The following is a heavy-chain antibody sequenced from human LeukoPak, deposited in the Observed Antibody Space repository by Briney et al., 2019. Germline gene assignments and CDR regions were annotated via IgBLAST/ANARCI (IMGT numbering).Heavy chain of an antibody. J-gene: IGHJ4*02. Sequence: PSETLSLTCTVSGGSISSSSYYWGWIRQPPGKGLEWIGSIYYSGSTYYNPSLKSRVTISVDTSKNQFSLKLSSVTAADTAVYYCARRIIGDYYDSSGYFDYWGQGTLVTVSS. CDR3: ARRIIGDYYDSSGYFDY. D-gene: IGHD3-22*01. CDR2: IYYSGST. V-gene: IGHV4-39*01. CDR1: GGSISSSSYY.